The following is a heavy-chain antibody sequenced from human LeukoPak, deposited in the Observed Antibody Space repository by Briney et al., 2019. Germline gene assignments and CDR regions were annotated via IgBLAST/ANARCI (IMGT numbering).Heavy chain of an antibody. CDR2: IRYDGTNK. CDR1: GFTFSSYG. V-gene: IGHV3-30*02. Sequence: GGSLRLSCAASGFTFSSYGMHWVRQAPGKGLEGVTFIRYDGTNKYYADSVKGRFTISRDNSKNTLYLQMNSLRVEDTAVYYCAREGYSYGVDYWGQGTLVTVSS. CDR3: AREGYSYGVDY. J-gene: IGHJ4*02. D-gene: IGHD5-18*01.